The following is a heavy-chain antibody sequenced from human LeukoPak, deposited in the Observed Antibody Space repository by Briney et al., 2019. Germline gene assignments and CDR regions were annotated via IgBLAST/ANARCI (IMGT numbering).Heavy chain of an antibody. CDR3: AKERDYGDYFDY. V-gene: IGHV3-53*05. CDR2: IYSGGST. D-gene: IGHD4-17*01. CDR1: GFTVSSNY. Sequence: GGSLRLSCAASGFTVSSNYMSWVRQAPGKGLEWVSVIYSGGSTYYADSVKGRFTISRDNAKNSLYLQMNSLRAEDTALYYCAKERDYGDYFDYWGQGTLVTVSS. J-gene: IGHJ4*02.